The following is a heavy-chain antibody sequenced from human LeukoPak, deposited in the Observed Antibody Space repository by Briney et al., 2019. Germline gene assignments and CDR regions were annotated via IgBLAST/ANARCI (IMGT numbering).Heavy chain of an antibody. D-gene: IGHD6-13*01. CDR2: INPSGGST. Sequence: PRASVKVSCKASGYTFTSYYMHWVRQAPGQGLEWMGIINPSGGSTSYAQKFQGRVTMTRNTSISTAYMELSSLRSEDTAVYYCARGRRQRRHSSSWYNGIDYYYYYMDVWGKGTTVTISS. J-gene: IGHJ6*03. CDR3: ARGRRQRRHSSSWYNGIDYYYYYMDV. V-gene: IGHV1-46*01. CDR1: GYTFTSYY.